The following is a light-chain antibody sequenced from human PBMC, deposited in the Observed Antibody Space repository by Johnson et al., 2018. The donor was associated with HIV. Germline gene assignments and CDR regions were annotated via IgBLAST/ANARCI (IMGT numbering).Light chain of an antibody. CDR1: SSNIGTND. CDR2: ENN. J-gene: IGLJ1*01. CDR3: ATWDSSLSVYV. Sequence: HSVLTQPPSVSAAPGQKVTISCSGSSSNIGTNDVSWYQQFPGAAPKLLIYENNKRPSGIPDRFSGSKSGTSATLGITGLQTGDEADYYCATWDSSLSVYVFGTGTKVTVL. V-gene: IGLV1-51*02.